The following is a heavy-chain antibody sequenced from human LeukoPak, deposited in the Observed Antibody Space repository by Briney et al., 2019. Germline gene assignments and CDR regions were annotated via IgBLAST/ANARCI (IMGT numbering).Heavy chain of an antibody. CDR2: IKQDGSEK. Sequence: GGSLRLSCAASGFTFSSYWMHWVRQAPGKGLVWVANIKQDGSEKYYVDSVKGRFTISRDNAKNSLYLQMNSLRAEDTAVYYCARLGYYDSSGYYNYWGQGTLVTVSS. CDR3: ARLGYYDSSGYYNY. CDR1: GFTFSSYW. J-gene: IGHJ4*02. D-gene: IGHD3-22*01. V-gene: IGHV3-7*01.